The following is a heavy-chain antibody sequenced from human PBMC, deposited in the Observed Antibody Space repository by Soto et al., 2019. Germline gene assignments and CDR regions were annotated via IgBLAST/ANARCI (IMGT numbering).Heavy chain of an antibody. J-gene: IGHJ6*02. V-gene: IGHV1-46*01. CDR2: INPSGGST. CDR1: GYTFTSYY. CDR3: ARDGGYSSGWYSRSHIYYYGMDV. D-gene: IGHD6-19*01. Sequence: GASVKVSCKASGYTFTSYYMHWVRQAPGQGLEWMGIINPSGGSTSYAQKFQGRVTMTRDTSTSTVYMELSSLRSEDTAVYYCARDGGYSSGWYSRSHIYYYGMDVWGQGTTVTVSS.